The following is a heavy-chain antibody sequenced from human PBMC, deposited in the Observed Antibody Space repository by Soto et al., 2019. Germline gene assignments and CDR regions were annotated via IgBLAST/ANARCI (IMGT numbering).Heavy chain of an antibody. CDR1: GLTFSSYS. CDR2: ISSSSSYI. D-gene: IGHD4-17*01. Sequence: PGGSPRLSCAASGLTFSSYSMNWVRQAPGKGLEWVSSISSSSSYIYYADSVKGRFTISRDNAKNSLYLQMNSLRAEDTAVYYCARDSAVTTPYYYYYMDVWGKGTTVTVSS. CDR3: ARDSAVTTPYYYYYMDV. V-gene: IGHV3-21*01. J-gene: IGHJ6*03.